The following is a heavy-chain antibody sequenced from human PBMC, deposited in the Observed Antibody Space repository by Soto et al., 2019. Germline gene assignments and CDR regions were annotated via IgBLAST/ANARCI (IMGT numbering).Heavy chain of an antibody. V-gene: IGHV3-23*01. CDR3: AKDLLRYFDSYGMDV. Sequence: PGGSLRLSCAASGFTFSSYAMSWVRQAPGKGLEWVSAISGSGGSTYYADSVKGRFTISRDNSKNTPYLQMNSLRAEDTAVYYCAKDLLRYFDSYGMDVWGQGTTVTVS. CDR2: ISGSGGST. D-gene: IGHD3-9*01. CDR1: GFTFSSYA. J-gene: IGHJ6*02.